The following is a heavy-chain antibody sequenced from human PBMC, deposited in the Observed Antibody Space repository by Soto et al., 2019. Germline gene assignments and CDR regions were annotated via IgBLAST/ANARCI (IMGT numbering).Heavy chain of an antibody. Sequence: PSETLSLTCTVSGGSISSYYWSWIRQPPGKGLEWIGYIYYTGSTNYNPSLKSRVTISVDTSKNQFSLKLSSVTAADTAVYYCARASGCSGGSCAFDPWGQGNLVTVS. CDR1: GGSISSYY. J-gene: IGHJ5*02. V-gene: IGHV4-59*01. CDR3: ARASGCSGGSCAFDP. CDR2: IYYTGST. D-gene: IGHD2-15*01.